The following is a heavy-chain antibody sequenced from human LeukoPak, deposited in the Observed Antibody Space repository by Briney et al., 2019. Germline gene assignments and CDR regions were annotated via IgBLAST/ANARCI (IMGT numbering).Heavy chain of an antibody. CDR3: ASLKNSYDSSGYLVTDAFDI. D-gene: IGHD3-22*01. Sequence: ASVKVSCKASGYTFASYDINWVRQATGQGLEWMGWMNPNSGNTNYEQKLQGRVTMTTDTSTSTAYMELRSLRSDDTAVYYCASLKNSYDSSGYLVTDAFDIWGQGTMVTVSS. J-gene: IGHJ3*02. CDR1: GYTFASYD. CDR2: MNPNSGNT. V-gene: IGHV1-18*01.